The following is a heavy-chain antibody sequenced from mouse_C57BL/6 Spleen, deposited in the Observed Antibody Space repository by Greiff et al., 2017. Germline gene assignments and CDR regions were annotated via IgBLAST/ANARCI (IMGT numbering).Heavy chain of an antibody. CDR1: GFTFSSYA. D-gene: IGHD2-3*01. Sequence: EVKVVESGGGLVKPGGSLKLSCAASGFTFSSYAMSWVRQTPEKRLEWVATISDGGSYTYYPDNVKGRFTISRDNAKNNLYLQMSHLKSEDTAMYYCANDGYYGYWGQGTTLTVSS. CDR3: ANDGYYGY. CDR2: ISDGGSYT. V-gene: IGHV5-4*03. J-gene: IGHJ2*01.